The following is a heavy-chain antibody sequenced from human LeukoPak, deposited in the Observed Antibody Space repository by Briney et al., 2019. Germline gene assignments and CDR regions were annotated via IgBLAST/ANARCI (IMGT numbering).Heavy chain of an antibody. CDR3: ARDRQALGWFDP. CDR2: IYYSGST. Sequence: SETLSLTCAVYGGSFSGYYWSWIRQPPGKGLEWIGYIYYSGSTNYNPSLKSRVTISVDTSKNQFSLKLSSVTAADTAVYYCARDRQALGWFDPWGQGTLVTVSS. J-gene: IGHJ5*02. CDR1: GGSFSGYY. V-gene: IGHV4-59*01. D-gene: IGHD6-13*01.